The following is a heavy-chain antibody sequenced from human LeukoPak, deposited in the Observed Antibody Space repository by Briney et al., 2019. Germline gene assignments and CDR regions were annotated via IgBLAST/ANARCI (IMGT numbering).Heavy chain of an antibody. D-gene: IGHD3-22*01. J-gene: IGHJ4*02. CDR1: GGSISSYY. V-gene: IGHV4-4*07. CDR2: IYTSGST. CDR3: ARDSNYYDSSGYYYDGDYFDY. Sequence: TSETLSLTCTVSGGSISSYYWSWIRQPAGKGLEWIGRIYTSGSTNYNPSLKSRVTMSVDTSKNQFSLKLSSVTAADTAVYYCARDSNYYDSSGYYYDGDYFDYWGQGTLVTVSS.